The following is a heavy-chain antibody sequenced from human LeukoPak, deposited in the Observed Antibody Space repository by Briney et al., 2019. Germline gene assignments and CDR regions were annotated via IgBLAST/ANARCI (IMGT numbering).Heavy chain of an antibody. CDR1: GYTFTCYG. CDR2: ISAYNGNT. V-gene: IGHV1-18*01. CDR3: ATSPYYYDSMN. Sequence: ASVKVSCKASGYTFTCYGISWVRQAPGQGLEWMGWISAYNGNTNYAQKLQGRVTMTTDTSTSTAYMELRSLRSDDTAVYYCATSPYYYDSMNWGQGTLVTVSS. J-gene: IGHJ4*02. D-gene: IGHD3-22*01.